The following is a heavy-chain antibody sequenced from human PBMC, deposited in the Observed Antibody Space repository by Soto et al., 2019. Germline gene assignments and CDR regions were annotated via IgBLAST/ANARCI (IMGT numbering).Heavy chain of an antibody. CDR3: ASETARNWFDP. CDR2: ISSSSDTI. CDR1: GFTFNTYA. V-gene: IGHV3-48*01. J-gene: IGHJ5*02. Sequence: GSLRLSCAASGFTFNTYAMNWFRQAPGKGLEWVSYISSSSDTIYYADSLKGRFTVSRDNAKNSLYLQINSLRADDTAVYFCASETARNWFDPWGQGTLVTVSS.